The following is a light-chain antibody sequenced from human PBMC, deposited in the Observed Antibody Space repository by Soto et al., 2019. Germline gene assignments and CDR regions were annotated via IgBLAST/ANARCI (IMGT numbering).Light chain of an antibody. Sequence: QSALTQPRSVSGSPGQSVTISCTGTSSDVAGHRYVSWYQQHPGKAPKVIIYDVTQRPSGVPDRFSGSKSGNAASLTISGLQAEDEADYYCCSYAGGHTKYVFGTGTKLTVL. CDR1: SSDVAGHRY. CDR2: DVT. J-gene: IGLJ1*01. CDR3: CSYAGGHTKYV. V-gene: IGLV2-11*01.